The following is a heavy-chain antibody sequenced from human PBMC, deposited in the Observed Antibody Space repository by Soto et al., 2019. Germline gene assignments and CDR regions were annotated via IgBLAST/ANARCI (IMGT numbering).Heavy chain of an antibody. D-gene: IGHD2-21*02. Sequence: EAQLVESGGGLVQPGGSLTLSCTASEITLNIYWMHWIRQAPGKGLVWVSRINPESTTLTYADSVTGRFTISRDSAKNTLYLQMNGLSAEDTAIYYCTKDTFGDWASWGQGTLVTVSS. J-gene: IGHJ5*02. V-gene: IGHV3-74*01. CDR2: INPESTTL. CDR3: TKDTFGDWAS. CDR1: EITLNIYW.